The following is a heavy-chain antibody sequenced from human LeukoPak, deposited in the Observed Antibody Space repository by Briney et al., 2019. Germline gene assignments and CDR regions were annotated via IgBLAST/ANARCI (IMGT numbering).Heavy chain of an antibody. CDR2: ISSSSSYI. Sequence: GGSLRLSCAASGFTFSSYNMNWVRQAPGKGLEWVSSISSSSSYIYYADSVKGRFTISRDNAKNSLYLQMNSLRAEDTAVYYCAISSPHCSSTSCYNDAFDIWGQGTMVTVSS. CDR1: GFTFSSYN. CDR3: AISSPHCSSTSCYNDAFDI. D-gene: IGHD2-2*02. V-gene: IGHV3-21*01. J-gene: IGHJ3*02.